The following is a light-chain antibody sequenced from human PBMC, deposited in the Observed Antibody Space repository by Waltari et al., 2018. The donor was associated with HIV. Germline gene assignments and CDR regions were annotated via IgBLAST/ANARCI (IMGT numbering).Light chain of an antibody. V-gene: IGLV1-40*01. CDR1: SSTLGPNYD. CDR2: SNT. J-gene: IGLJ3*02. CDR3: HSYDSSLSGWV. Sequence: QSVLTQPPSVSGAPGQRVTISYTGTSSTLGPNYDLHWYQQLPGRAPKLLIYSNTARPSGVPDRFSGSKSDTSASLAITGLQAEDEGDYYCHSYDSSLSGWVFGGGTKLTVL.